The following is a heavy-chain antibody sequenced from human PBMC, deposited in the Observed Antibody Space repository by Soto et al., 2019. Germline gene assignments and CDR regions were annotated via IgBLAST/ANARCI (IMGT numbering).Heavy chain of an antibody. CDR2: ISSSSSYI. CDR1: GFTFSSYS. CDR3: ARAYCGGDCYSWYFDY. D-gene: IGHD2-21*02. Sequence: GGSLRLSCAASGFTFSSYSMNWVRQAPGKGLEWVSSISSSSSYIYYADSVKGRFTISRDNAKNSLYLQMNSLRAEDTAVYYCARAYCGGDCYSWYFDYWGQGTLVTVSS. J-gene: IGHJ4*02. V-gene: IGHV3-21*01.